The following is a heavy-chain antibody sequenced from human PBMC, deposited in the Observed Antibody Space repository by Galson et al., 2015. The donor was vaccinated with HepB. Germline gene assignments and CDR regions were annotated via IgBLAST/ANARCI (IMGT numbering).Heavy chain of an antibody. CDR1: GYSFTSYW. V-gene: IGHV5-51*01. D-gene: IGHD3-3*01. CDR2: IYPGDSDT. CDR3: ARHDPYSDFWSGPIGVADY. Sequence: QSGAEVKKPGESLKISCKGSGYSFTSYWIGWVRQMPGKGLEWVGIIYPGDSDTRYSPPFQGQVTISAAKSISTAYLHWSGLKASDAAMYYCARHDPYSDFWSGPIGVADYWGQGTLVTASS. J-gene: IGHJ4*02.